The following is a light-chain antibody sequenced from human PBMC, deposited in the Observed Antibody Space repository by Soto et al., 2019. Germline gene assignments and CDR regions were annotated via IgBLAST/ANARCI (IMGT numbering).Light chain of an antibody. Sequence: EVVLTQSPATLSLSPGERATLSCRASESIGNYLAWYQQKLGQAPKLLIYDASHRAIGIPGRFSGDGSGTDFTLTISNLEPEDFAVYYCQWHSDWPPRLTFGGGTKVEIK. CDR1: ESIGNY. J-gene: IGKJ4*01. CDR3: QWHSDWPPRLT. CDR2: DAS. V-gene: IGKV3-11*01.